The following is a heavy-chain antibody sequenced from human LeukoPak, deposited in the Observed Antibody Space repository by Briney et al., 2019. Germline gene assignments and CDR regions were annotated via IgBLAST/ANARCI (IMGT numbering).Heavy chain of an antibody. V-gene: IGHV1-46*01. J-gene: IGHJ6*02. CDR3: ARGYEGLPPYYYGMDV. D-gene: IGHD3-16*01. CDR2: INPSGGST. CDR1: GYTFTSYY. Sequence: ASVKVSCKASGYTFTSYYMHWVRQAPGQGLEWMGIINPSGGSTSYAQKFQGRVTMTRDTSTSTVYMELSSLRSEDTAVYYCARGYEGLPPYYYGMDVWGQGTTVTVSS.